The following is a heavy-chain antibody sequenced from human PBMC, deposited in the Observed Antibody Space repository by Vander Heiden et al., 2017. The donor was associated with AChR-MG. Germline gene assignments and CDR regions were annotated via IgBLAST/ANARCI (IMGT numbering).Heavy chain of an antibody. V-gene: IGHV3-30-3*01. Sequence: QVQLVESGGGVVQPGRSLRLSCAASGFPFSSYAMHWVRQAPGKGLELVAVISYDGSNKSYADSVKGRFTISRDNSKNTLYLQMNSLRAEDTAVYYCARDFYSSSSFDYWGQGTLVTVSS. CDR1: GFPFSSYA. CDR2: ISYDGSNK. J-gene: IGHJ4*02. CDR3: ARDFYSSSSFDY. D-gene: IGHD6-6*01.